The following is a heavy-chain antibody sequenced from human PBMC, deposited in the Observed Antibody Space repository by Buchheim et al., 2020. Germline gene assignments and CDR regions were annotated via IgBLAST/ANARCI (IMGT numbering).Heavy chain of an antibody. J-gene: IGHJ4*02. D-gene: IGHD3-3*01. CDR1: GYTFTGYY. CDR3: ARQEDFWSGSGNDY. V-gene: IGHV1-8*02. Sequence: QVQLVQSGAEVKKPGASVKVSCKASGYTFTGYYMHWVRQAPGQGLEWMGRMNPNSGNTGYAQKFQGRVTMTRNTSISTAYMELSSLRSEDTAVYYCARQEDFWSGSGNDYWGQGTL. CDR2: MNPNSGNT.